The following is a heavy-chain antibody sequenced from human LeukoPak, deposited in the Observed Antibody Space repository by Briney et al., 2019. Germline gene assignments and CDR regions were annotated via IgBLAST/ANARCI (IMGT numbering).Heavy chain of an antibody. CDR2: ISQIGRT. CDR1: GDSFSSHY. D-gene: IGHD4-17*01. V-gene: IGHV4-59*11. Sequence: SETLSLTCAVSGDSFSSHYWTWIRQSPGTGLEWIGYISQIGRTNYNPSLKSRVTISIAKYKNQFSLKLRSVTAADTAVYYCARDLVTVTKGFDIWGQGKMVSVSS. CDR3: ARDLVTVTKGFDI. J-gene: IGHJ3*02.